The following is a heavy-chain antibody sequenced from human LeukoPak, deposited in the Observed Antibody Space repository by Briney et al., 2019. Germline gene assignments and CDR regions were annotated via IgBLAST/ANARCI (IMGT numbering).Heavy chain of an antibody. CDR2: IKTKAVGGTI. D-gene: IGHD6-19*01. CDR3: ATYSSGWKFEH. CDR1: GFIFKNAW. V-gene: IGHV3-15*01. Sequence: GGSLRLSCAASGFIFKNAWMTWVRQAPGKGLEWVGRIKTKAVGGTIDYAAPARGRFIISRDDSNKTLHLQMDNLNTEDTGVYFCATYSSGWKFEHWGQGTLVRVPS. J-gene: IGHJ4*02.